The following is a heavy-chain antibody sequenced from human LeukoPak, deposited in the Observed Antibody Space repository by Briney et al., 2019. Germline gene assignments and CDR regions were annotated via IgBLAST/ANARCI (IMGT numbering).Heavy chain of an antibody. CDR2: IIPILGIA. CDR1: GGTFSSYA. J-gene: IGHJ6*02. V-gene: IGHV1-69*04. Sequence: SVKVSCKASGGTFSSYAISWVRQAPGQGLEWVGRIIPILGIANYAQKFQGRVTITADKSTSTAYMELSSLRSEDTAVYYCARDTIGYSSSWYYYYGMDVWGQGTTVTVSS. CDR3: ARDTIGYSSSWYYYYGMDV. D-gene: IGHD6-13*01.